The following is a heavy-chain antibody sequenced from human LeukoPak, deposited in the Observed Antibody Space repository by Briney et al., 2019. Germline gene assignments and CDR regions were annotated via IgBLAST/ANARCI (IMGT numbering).Heavy chain of an antibody. J-gene: IGHJ3*02. V-gene: IGHV3-7*03. CDR2: IKQDGSEK. CDR3: AKSPRVGATTRAFDI. Sequence: GGSLRLSCAASGFTFSSYWMSWVRQAPGKGLEWVANIKQDGSEKYYVDSVKGRFTISRDNAKNSLYLQMNSLRAEDTAVYYCAKSPRVGATTRAFDIWGQGTMVTVSS. D-gene: IGHD1-26*01. CDR1: GFTFSSYW.